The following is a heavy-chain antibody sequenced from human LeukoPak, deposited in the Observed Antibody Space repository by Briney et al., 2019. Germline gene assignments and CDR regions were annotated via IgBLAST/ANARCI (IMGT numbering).Heavy chain of an antibody. V-gene: IGHV1-2*02. CDR1: GYTFTSNY. D-gene: IGHD3-10*01. Sequence: EASVKVSCKAFGYTFTSNYIHWVRQAPGQGLEWMGWINPNSGGTNYAQKFQGRVTMTRDTSISTAYMELSRLRSDDTAVYYCARDDGSGSYSPDYWGQGTLVTASS. CDR3: ARDDGSGSYSPDY. CDR2: INPNSGGT. J-gene: IGHJ4*02.